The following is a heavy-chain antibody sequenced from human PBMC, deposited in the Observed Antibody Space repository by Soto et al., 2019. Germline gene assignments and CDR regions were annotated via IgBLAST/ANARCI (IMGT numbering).Heavy chain of an antibody. CDR3: AREVEWAFDI. D-gene: IGHD2-15*01. J-gene: IGHJ3*02. CDR1: GFTFSSYG. V-gene: IGHV3-33*01. Sequence: GGSLRLSCAASGFTFSSYGMHWVRQAPGKGPEWVAVIWYDGSNKYYADSVKGRFTISRDNSKNTLYLQMNSLRAEDTAVYYCAREVEWAFDIWGQGTMVTVSS. CDR2: IWYDGSNK.